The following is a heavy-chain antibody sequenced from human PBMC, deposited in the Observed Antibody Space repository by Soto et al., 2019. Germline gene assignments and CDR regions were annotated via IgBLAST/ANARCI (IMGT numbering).Heavy chain of an antibody. CDR2: IIPIFGTA. V-gene: IGHV1-69*01. CDR3: ARARSDYDFWSGYYTGYYYYGMDV. CDR1: GGTFSSYA. Sequence: QVQLVQSGAEVKKPGSSVKVSCKASGGTFSSYAISWVRQAPGQGLEWMGGIIPIFGTANYAQKFQGRVTITADESTSTAYMELSSLRSEDTAVYYCARARSDYDFWSGYYTGYYYYGMDVWGQGTTVTVSS. J-gene: IGHJ6*02. D-gene: IGHD3-3*01.